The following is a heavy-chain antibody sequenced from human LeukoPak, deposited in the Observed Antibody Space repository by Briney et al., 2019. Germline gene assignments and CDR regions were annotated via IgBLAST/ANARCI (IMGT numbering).Heavy chain of an antibody. CDR3: ARDDGASGAFDI. Sequence: GGSLRLSCAASGFTFSSYAMSWVRQAPGKGLEWVSGISGSGGSTYYADSVKGRFTISRDNSKNTLYLQMNSLRAEDTAVYYCARDDGASGAFDIWGQGTMVTVSS. D-gene: IGHD4-17*01. V-gene: IGHV3-23*01. J-gene: IGHJ3*02. CDR1: GFTFSSYA. CDR2: ISGSGGST.